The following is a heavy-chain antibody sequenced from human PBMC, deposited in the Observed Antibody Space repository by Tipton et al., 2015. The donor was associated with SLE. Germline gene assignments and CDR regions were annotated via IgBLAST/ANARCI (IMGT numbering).Heavy chain of an antibody. CDR2: ISSGGTT. CDR1: GFTLNNYA. CDR3: AKGANWATAQWELDP. D-gene: IGHD1-26*01. Sequence: SLRLSCAASGFTLNNYAMTWVRQAPGKGLEWVSTISSGGTTYYADSVRGRFAISRDNSRNTLYLQMNSLRAEDTSVYYCAKGANWATAQWELDPWGQGTLVTVSS. J-gene: IGHJ5*02. V-gene: IGHV3-23*03.